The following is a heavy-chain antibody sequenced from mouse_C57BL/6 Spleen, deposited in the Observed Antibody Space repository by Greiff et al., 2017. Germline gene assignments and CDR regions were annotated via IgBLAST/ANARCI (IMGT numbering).Heavy chain of an antibody. CDR2: IDPANGNT. V-gene: IGHV14-3*01. CDR1: GFNIKNTY. J-gene: IGHJ3*01. CDR3: ARFYDYDEGFAY. Sequence: EVKLQESVAELVRPGASVKLSCTASGFNIKNTYMHWVKQRPEQGLEWIGRIDPANGNTKYAPKFQGKATITADTSSNTSYLQLSSLTSEDTAIYYCARFYDYDEGFAYWGQGTLVTVSA. D-gene: IGHD2-4*01.